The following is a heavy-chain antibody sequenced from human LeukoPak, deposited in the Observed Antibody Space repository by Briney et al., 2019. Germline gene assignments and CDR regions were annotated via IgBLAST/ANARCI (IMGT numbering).Heavy chain of an antibody. J-gene: IGHJ4*02. V-gene: IGHV4-59*01. D-gene: IGHD3-3*02. CDR1: GVSISSYY. Sequence: SETLSLTCTVSGVSISSYYWSWIRQPPGKGLEWIGYIYYSGSTNYNPSLKSRVTISVDTSKNQFSLKLSSVTAADTAVYYCARVALGHFWSGYYDDYWGQGTLVTVSS. CDR3: ARVALGHFWSGYYDDY. CDR2: IYYSGST.